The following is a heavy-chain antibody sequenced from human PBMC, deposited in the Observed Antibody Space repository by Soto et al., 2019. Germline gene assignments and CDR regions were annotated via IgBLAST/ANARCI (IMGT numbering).Heavy chain of an antibody. J-gene: IGHJ6*02. Sequence: QVQLVQSGAEVKKPGSSVKVSCKASGGTFSSYAISWVRQAPEQGLEWMGGIIPIFGTANYAQKFQGRVTITADESTSTAYMELSSLRSEDTAVYYCARIDYSNYVDYYYYGMDVWGQGTTVTVSS. CDR1: GGTFSSYA. V-gene: IGHV1-69*01. D-gene: IGHD4-4*01. CDR3: ARIDYSNYVDYYYYGMDV. CDR2: IIPIFGTA.